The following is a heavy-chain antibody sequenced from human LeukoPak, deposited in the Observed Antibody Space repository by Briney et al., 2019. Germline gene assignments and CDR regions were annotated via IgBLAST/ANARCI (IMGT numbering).Heavy chain of an antibody. D-gene: IGHD1-26*01. J-gene: IGHJ5*02. CDR1: GGSFSGYY. V-gene: IGHV4-34*01. CDR3: ARKEGGELVNTRRWFDP. CDR2: INHSGST. Sequence: AETLSLTCAVYGGSFSGYYWSWIRQLPGKGLEWIGEINHSGSTNYNPSLKSRVTISVDTSKNQFSLKLTSVTAADTAVYFCARKEGGELVNTRRWFDPWGQGTLVTVSS.